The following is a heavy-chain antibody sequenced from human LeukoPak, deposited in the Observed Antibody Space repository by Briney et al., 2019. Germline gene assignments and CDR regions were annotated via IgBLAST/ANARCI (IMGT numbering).Heavy chain of an antibody. CDR3: ARDEARYSSGYYPNWFDP. J-gene: IGHJ5*02. D-gene: IGHD3-22*01. CDR2: ISGYSGYT. CDR1: GYTFTSYG. Sequence: ASAKVSCKASGYTFTSYGISWVRQAPGQGLEWMGWISGYSGYTHCAHNLQGRVTMTTDTSTSTAYMELRSLRSDDTAVYYCARDEARYSSGYYPNWFDPWGQGTLVTVSS. V-gene: IGHV1-18*01.